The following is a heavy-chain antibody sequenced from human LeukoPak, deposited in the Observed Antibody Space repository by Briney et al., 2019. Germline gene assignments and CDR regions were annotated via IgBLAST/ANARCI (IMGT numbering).Heavy chain of an antibody. CDR2: INPNSGGT. CDR1: GYTFTGYY. CDR3: ARDRYYYDSSGYYLPDAFDI. J-gene: IGHJ3*02. Sequence: ASVKVSCKASGYTFTGYYMHWARQAPGQGLEWMGWINPNSGGTNYAQKFQGRVTMTRDTSISTAYMELSRLRSDDTAVYYCARDRYYYDSSGYYLPDAFDIWGQGTMVTVSS. V-gene: IGHV1-2*02. D-gene: IGHD3-22*01.